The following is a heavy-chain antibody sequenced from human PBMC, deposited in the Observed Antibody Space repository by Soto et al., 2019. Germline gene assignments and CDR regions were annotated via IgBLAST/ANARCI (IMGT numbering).Heavy chain of an antibody. D-gene: IGHD6-13*01. CDR2: IKQDGSEE. CDR1: GFTFSSYW. V-gene: IGHV3-7*01. Sequence: EVQLVESGGGLVQPGGSLRLSCVDSGFTFSSYWMSWVRQAPVKGLEWVGNIKQDGSEENYVDSLKGRFTISRDNAKNSMYLQMKSLRAEYTAVDYCARIAATGRGWDVWGQGTTV. CDR3: ARIAATGRGWDV. J-gene: IGHJ6*02.